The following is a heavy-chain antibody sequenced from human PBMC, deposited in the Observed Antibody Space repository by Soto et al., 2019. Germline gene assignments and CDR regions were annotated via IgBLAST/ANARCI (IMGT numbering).Heavy chain of an antibody. CDR1: GDSVSSNSAA. V-gene: IGHV6-1*01. CDR3: ARDFSSYRPARGWFDY. CDR2: TYYRSKWYN. Sequence: KQSQTLSLTCAISGDSVSSNSAAWNWIRQSPSRGLEWLGRTYYRSKWYNDYAVSVKSRITINPDTSKNQFSLQLNSVTPEDTAVYYCARDFSSYRPARGWFDYWGQGTLVTVSS. J-gene: IGHJ4*02. D-gene: IGHD6-6*01.